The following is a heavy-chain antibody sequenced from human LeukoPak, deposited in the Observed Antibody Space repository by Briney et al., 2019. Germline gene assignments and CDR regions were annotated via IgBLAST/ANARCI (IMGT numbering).Heavy chain of an antibody. CDR1: GFIFRGFG. CDR3: AKELAA. CDR2: ISEDGSNK. J-gene: IGHJ4*02. D-gene: IGHD6-13*01. Sequence: GGSLVLSGGTSGFIFRGFGMQGVGRAPAKVLEWVAFISEDGSNKYYADSVKGRFTISRDSRNTLYLQISSLRPEDTAVYYCAKELAAWGQGTLVTVAS. V-gene: IGHV3-30*18.